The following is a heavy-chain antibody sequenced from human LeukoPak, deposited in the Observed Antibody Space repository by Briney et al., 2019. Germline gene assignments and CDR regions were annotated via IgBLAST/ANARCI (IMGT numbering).Heavy chain of an antibody. D-gene: IGHD3-10*01. CDR2: INHSGST. CDR1: GGSFNDYY. Sequence: SETLSLTCAVYGGSFNDYYWSWIRQPPGKGLVWIGEINHSGSTNYNPSPKSRVTISVDTSKNQFSLKLSSVTAVDTAVYYCARNWVYGSGKIDYCGQGTLVTVSS. V-gene: IGHV4-34*01. J-gene: IGHJ4*02. CDR3: ARNWVYGSGKIDY.